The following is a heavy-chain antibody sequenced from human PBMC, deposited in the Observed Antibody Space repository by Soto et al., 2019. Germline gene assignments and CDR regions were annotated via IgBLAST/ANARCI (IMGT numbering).Heavy chain of an antibody. CDR2: ISAYNGNT. J-gene: IGHJ4*02. D-gene: IGHD3-16*02. CDR1: GYTFTIYG. V-gene: IGHV1-18*01. CDR3: ARENVGLRLGELSYPGY. Sequence: ASVKVSCKASGYTFTIYGISYVLQSPVQWLEWMGWISAYNGNTNYAQKLQGRVTMTTDTSTSTAYMELRSLRSDDTAVYYCARENVGLRLGELSYPGYWGQGTLVTVSS.